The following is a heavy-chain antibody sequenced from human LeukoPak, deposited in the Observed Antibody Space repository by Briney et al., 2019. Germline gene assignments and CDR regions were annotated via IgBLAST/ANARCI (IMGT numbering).Heavy chain of an antibody. V-gene: IGHV3-13*01. CDR1: GFTFSSYD. J-gene: IGHJ6*02. Sequence: GGSLRLSCAASGFTFSSYDMHWVRQATGKGLEWVSAIGTAGDTYYPGSVKGRFTISRENAKNSLYLQMNSLRAGDTAVYYCARDALSRGMDVWGQGTTVTVSS. D-gene: IGHD2/OR15-2a*01. CDR3: ARDALSRGMDV. CDR2: IGTAGDT.